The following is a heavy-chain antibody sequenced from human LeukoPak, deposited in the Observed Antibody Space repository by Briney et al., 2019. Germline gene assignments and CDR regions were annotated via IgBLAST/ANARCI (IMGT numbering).Heavy chain of an antibody. Sequence: GGSLRLSCAASGFAFSVYEMYWVRQAPGKGLEWVSYISSSGGTRYYADSVKGRFTISRDNAKNSLYLQMNSLRADDTDVYYCATLTVASSFDYWGQGTLVTVSS. J-gene: IGHJ4*02. CDR3: ATLTVASSFDY. D-gene: IGHD6-19*01. CDR2: ISSSGGTR. V-gene: IGHV3-48*03. CDR1: GFAFSVYE.